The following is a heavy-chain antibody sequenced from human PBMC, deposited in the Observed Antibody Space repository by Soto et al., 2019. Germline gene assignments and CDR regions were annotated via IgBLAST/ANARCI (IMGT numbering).Heavy chain of an antibody. CDR1: VFTFSSYG. CDR3: AKAIGSGSYYRRGDYFDY. V-gene: IGHV3-30*18. Sequence: GGSLRLSWAASVFTFSSYGMHWVRQAPGKGLEWVAVISYDGSNKYYADSVKGRFTISRDNSRNTLYLQMNSLGAEDTAVYYCAKAIGSGSYYRRGDYFDYWGQGTLVTVSS. CDR2: ISYDGSNK. D-gene: IGHD3-10*01. J-gene: IGHJ4*02.